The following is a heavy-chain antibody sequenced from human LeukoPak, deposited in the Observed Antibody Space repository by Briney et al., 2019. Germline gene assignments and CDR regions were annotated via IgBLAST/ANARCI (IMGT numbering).Heavy chain of an antibody. V-gene: IGHV1-2*02. CDR3: ARGPAAAGIDLGY. CDR1: GYTFTGYY. D-gene: IGHD6-13*01. J-gene: IGHJ4*02. Sequence: ASVKVSCKASGYTFTGYYMHWVRQAPGQGLEWMGWINPATGGTNYAQKFQGRVTMTRDTSISTAYMELSRLRSDDTAVYYCARGPAAAGIDLGYWGQGTLVTVSS. CDR2: INPATGGT.